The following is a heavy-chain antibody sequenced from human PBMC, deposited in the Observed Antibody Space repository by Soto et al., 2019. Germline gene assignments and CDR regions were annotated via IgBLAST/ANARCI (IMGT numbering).Heavy chain of an antibody. CDR1: GYTFSSYG. J-gene: IGHJ5*02. CDR2: ISAYNGNT. Sequence: ASGKVSCKASGYTFSSYGNSWVRQAPGKGLEWMGWISAYNGNTNYAQKFQGRVTMTTDTSTSTAYMELRSLRSDDTAVYYCSRDCYCTRISCYNRVGFDPWGQGTLVTVS. CDR3: SRDCYCTRISCYNRVGFDP. V-gene: IGHV1-18*04. D-gene: IGHD2-2*02.